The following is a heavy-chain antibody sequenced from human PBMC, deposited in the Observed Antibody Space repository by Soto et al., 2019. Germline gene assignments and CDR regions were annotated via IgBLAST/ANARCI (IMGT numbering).Heavy chain of an antibody. CDR3: AREVQVHTPAFVY. V-gene: IGHV1-69*19. Sequence: QVQLVQSGAEMKKPGSSVKVSCQSSGGTFNTYAMNWVRQAPGQAPEWMGDISPMFGAANYAPKFQGRVTITADESTGTSDMQLSSLTSEDTALYFCAREVQVHTPAFVYWGQGTLVTVSS. D-gene: IGHD3-10*01. CDR2: ISPMFGAA. J-gene: IGHJ4*02. CDR1: GGTFNTYA.